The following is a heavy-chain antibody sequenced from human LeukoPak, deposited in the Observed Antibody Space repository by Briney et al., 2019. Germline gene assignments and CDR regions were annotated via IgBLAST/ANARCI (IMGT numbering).Heavy chain of an antibody. CDR2: ISSSSSYI. V-gene: IGHV3-21*01. CDR3: ARDNLLLRDSQSFDY. J-gene: IGHJ4*02. D-gene: IGHD2/OR15-2a*01. Sequence: PGGSLRLSCAASGFTFSSYSMNWVRQAPGKGLEWVSSISSSSSYIYYADSVKGRFTISRENAKNSLYLQMNSLRAEDTAVYYCARDNLLLRDSQSFDYWGQGTLVTVSS. CDR1: GFTFSSYS.